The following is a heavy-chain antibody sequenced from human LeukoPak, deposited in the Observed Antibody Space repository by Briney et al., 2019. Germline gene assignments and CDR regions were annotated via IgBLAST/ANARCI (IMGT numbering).Heavy chain of an antibody. Sequence: SETLSLTCAVYGGSFSGYYWSWIRQPPGKGLEWIGEINHSGSTNYNPSLKGRVTISVDTSKNQFSLKLSSVTAADTAVYYCARMRIIVLMVYAINNWFDPWGQGTLVTVSS. CDR3: ARMRIIVLMVYAINNWFDP. CDR1: GGSFSGYY. D-gene: IGHD2-8*01. CDR2: INHSGST. J-gene: IGHJ5*02. V-gene: IGHV4-34*01.